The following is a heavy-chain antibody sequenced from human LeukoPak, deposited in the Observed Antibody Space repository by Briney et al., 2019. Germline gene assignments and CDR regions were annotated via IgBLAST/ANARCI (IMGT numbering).Heavy chain of an antibody. CDR2: IAHDNTYT. V-gene: IGHV3-21*06. J-gene: IGHJ6*04. CDR1: GFTFSSYG. D-gene: IGHD3-10*02. CDR3: AELGITMIGGV. Sequence: GGSLRLSCAASGFTFSSYGMSWVRQAPGKGLEWVSSIAHDNTYTFYADSVEGRFTISRDNANNSLYLQMNSLRAEDTAVYYCAELGITMIGGVWGKGTTVTISS.